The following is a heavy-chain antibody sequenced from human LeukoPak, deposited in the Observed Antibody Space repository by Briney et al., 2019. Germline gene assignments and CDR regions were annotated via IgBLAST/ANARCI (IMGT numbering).Heavy chain of an antibody. J-gene: IGHJ4*02. Sequence: GGSLRLSCAASGFTFSSYAMNWVRQAPGQGLEWVSTISGSGGGTYYAESVKGRFTISRDNSKNKVYLQMNSLRPEDTAVYYCTKRGGYSYGHFDYWGQGTLVTVSS. D-gene: IGHD5-18*01. CDR3: TKRGGYSYGHFDY. V-gene: IGHV3-23*01. CDR1: GFTFSSYA. CDR2: ISGSGGGT.